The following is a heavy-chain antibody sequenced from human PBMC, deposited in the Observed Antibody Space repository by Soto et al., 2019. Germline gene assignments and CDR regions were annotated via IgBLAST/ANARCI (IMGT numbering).Heavy chain of an antibody. CDR1: GGSISSGDYY. J-gene: IGHJ5*02. D-gene: IGHD2-8*01. CDR2: IYYSGGT. Sequence: SETPSLTCTVSGGSISSGDYYWSWIRQPPGKGLEWIGYIYYSGGTYYNPSLKSRVTISVDTSKNQFSLKLSSVTAADTAVYYCARARPRYCTNGVCYTVSDWFDPWGQGTLVTVSS. CDR3: ARARPRYCTNGVCYTVSDWFDP. V-gene: IGHV4-30-4*01.